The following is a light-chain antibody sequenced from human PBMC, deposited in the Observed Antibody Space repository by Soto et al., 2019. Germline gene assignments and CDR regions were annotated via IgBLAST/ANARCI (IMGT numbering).Light chain of an antibody. CDR1: QSVSSY. CDR2: DAS. CDR3: RQRSNWPLT. J-gene: IGKJ4*01. Sequence: EIVLTQSPATLSLSPGERATLSCRASQSVSSYLAWYQQKPGQAPRLLIYDASNRATGIPARFSGSGSGTDFTLTISRLEPEDFGVYYCRQRSNWPLTFGGGTKVEIK. V-gene: IGKV3-11*01.